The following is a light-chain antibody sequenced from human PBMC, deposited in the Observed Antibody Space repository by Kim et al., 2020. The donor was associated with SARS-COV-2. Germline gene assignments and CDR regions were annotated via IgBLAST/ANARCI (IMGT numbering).Light chain of an antibody. CDR2: QDT. J-gene: IGLJ1*01. V-gene: IGLV3-1*01. CDR3: QAWDSSTANV. Sequence: VSPGQTASITCSGDRLGDQFVSWYQQKPGQSPVAVIYQDTKRPSGIPERFSGSNSGNTATLTISGTQPMDEADYYCQAWDSSTANVFGTGTKVTVL. CDR1: RLGDQF.